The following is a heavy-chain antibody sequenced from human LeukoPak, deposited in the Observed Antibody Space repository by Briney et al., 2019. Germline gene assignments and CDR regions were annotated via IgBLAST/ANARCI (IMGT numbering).Heavy chain of an antibody. CDR3: ARASWVSSTDAVR. J-gene: IGHJ4*02. CDR1: GLKFRRFS. CDR2: IRGNGET. V-gene: IGHV3-23*01. Sequence: GSPRLSCAATGLKFRRFSMSWGRQGPAGGLERVSSIRGNGETFYADSVKGRFTLYSDSSTNTVYFQLNNLRVEDTAIYYCARASWVSSTDAVRWGQGTLVTVSS. D-gene: IGHD3-16*01.